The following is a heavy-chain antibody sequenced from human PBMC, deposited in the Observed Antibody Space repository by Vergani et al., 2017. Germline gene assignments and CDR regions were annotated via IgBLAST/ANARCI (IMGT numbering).Heavy chain of an antibody. Sequence: QVQLVESGGGVVQPGESLRLSCAASGFPFSTYGIHWVRQAPGKGLEWVAFIQKDGIDKFYADSVRGRFTISRDISKNTLYLEMNSLSSEGTALYHCVKDHPVFDEWGRGTLVSVS. CDR1: GFPFSTYG. CDR3: VKDHPVFDE. V-gene: IGHV3-30*02. J-gene: IGHJ4*02. CDR2: IQKDGIDK.